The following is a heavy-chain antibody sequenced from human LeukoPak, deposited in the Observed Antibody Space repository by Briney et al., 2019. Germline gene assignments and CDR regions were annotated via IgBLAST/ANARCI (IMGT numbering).Heavy chain of an antibody. Sequence: GGSLRLSCEASGFTFDDYAMHWVRQAPGKGLEWVSGISWNSGSIGYADSVKGRFTISRDNAKNSLYLQMNSLRAEDTALYYCAKDSPPTTTSFFDYWGQGTLVTVSS. CDR1: GFTFDDYA. J-gene: IGHJ4*02. CDR3: AKDSPPTTTSFFDY. CDR2: ISWNSGSI. V-gene: IGHV3-9*01. D-gene: IGHD1-26*01.